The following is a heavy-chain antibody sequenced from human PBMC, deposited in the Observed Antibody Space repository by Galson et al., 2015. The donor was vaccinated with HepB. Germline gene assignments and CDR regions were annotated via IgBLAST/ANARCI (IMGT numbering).Heavy chain of an antibody. CDR2: IYYSGST. D-gene: IGHD1-26*01. V-gene: IGHV4-59*01. CDR1: GGSISSYY. J-gene: IGHJ3*01. CDR3: ARVANIVGAIGA. Sequence: SETLSLTCTVSGGSISSYYWSWIRQPPGKGLEWIGYIYYSGSTNYNPSLKSRVTISVDTSKKKFSLKLSSVTAADTAVYYRARVANIVGAIGAWGQGTMVPVSS.